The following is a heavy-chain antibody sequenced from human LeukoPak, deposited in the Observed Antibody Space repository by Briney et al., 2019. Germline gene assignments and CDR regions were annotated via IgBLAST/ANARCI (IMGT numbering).Heavy chain of an antibody. CDR2: IYYSGST. D-gene: IGHD3-22*01. CDR3: ARGTYYYDSSGYYYDLDP. CDR1: GGSISSYY. J-gene: IGHJ5*02. Sequence: SETLSLTCTVSGGSISSYYWSWLRQPPGKGLEGVGYIYYSGSTNYNPSLKSRVTISVDTSKNQFSLKLSSVTAADTAVYYCARGTYYYDSSGYYYDLDPWGQGTLVTVSS. V-gene: IGHV4-59*01.